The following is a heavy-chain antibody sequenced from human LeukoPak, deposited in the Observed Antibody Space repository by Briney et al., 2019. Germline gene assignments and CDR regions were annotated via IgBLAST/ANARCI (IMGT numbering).Heavy chain of an antibody. CDR3: ARQLYSSATV. V-gene: IGHV4-39*01. CDR1: GGSISSSNYF. Sequence: SETLSLTCTVSGGSISSSNYFWGWLRQPPGKGLEWIGNNCYSGSTYYTPTLKGRVTISVDTSKNQFSLQLSAVTVADTAGYYFARQLYSSATVWGQGTTVTVSS. D-gene: IGHD6-25*01. CDR2: NCYSGST. J-gene: IGHJ6*02.